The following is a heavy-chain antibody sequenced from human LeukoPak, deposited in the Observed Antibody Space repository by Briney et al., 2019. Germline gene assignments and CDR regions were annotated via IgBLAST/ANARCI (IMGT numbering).Heavy chain of an antibody. Sequence: SEALSLTCTVSGGSISSDDYYWNWIRQPPGKGLEWIGYMYLRGSNYYNPSLKSRVTISADTSKSQFSLRLTSVTAADTAVYYCARGGRSGYGDSSDSWGQGTLVTVYS. J-gene: IGHJ4*02. CDR2: MYLRGSN. D-gene: IGHD4-17*01. CDR3: ARGGRSGYGDSSDS. CDR1: GGSISSDDYY. V-gene: IGHV4-30-4*01.